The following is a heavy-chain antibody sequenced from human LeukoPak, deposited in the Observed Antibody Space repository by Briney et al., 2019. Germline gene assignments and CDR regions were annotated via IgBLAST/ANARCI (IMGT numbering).Heavy chain of an antibody. CDR3: ARLDRADCSSERCSRGSGGFDT. Sequence: GESLKISCKASGYSFTNYWFGWVRQMPGKGLEWMGNIYPGDSDTRYSPSFQGQVTTSADKSISTAYLQWSSLKASDTAMYYCARLDRADCSSERCSRGSGGFDTWGQGTMVTVSS. CDR2: IYPGDSDT. V-gene: IGHV5-51*01. J-gene: IGHJ3*02. CDR1: GYSFTNYW. D-gene: IGHD2-2*01.